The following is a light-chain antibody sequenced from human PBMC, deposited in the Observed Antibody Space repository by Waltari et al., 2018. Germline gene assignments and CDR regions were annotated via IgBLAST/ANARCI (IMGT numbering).Light chain of an antibody. CDR1: QSVRSN. Sequence: EIVMTQSPATLSMSPGERATLSCRASQSVRSNLAWYQQKPGQAPRLLICGASNRATGVPARFSGSGSGTDFTLTISSLQSEDFALYYCQQYNNWPPVFTFGPGTKVEIK. CDR2: GAS. J-gene: IGKJ3*01. V-gene: IGKV3-15*01. CDR3: QQYNNWPPVFT.